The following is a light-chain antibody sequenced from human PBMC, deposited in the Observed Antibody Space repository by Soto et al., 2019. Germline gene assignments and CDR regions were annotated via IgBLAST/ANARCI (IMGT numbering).Light chain of an antibody. V-gene: IGLV2-14*01. CDR2: DVS. CDR1: SSDVGGYNY. Sequence: QSALTQPASVCGSPGQSITISCTGTSSDVGGYNYVSWYQQHPGEAPKLMIYDVSNRPSGVSNRFSGSKSGNTASLTISGLQAEDEADYYCSSYTSSSTYAFGTGTKVTVL. J-gene: IGLJ1*01. CDR3: SSYTSSSTYA.